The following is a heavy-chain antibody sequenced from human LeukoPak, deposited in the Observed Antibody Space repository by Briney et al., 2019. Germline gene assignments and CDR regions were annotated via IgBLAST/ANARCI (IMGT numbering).Heavy chain of an antibody. CDR3: ARAITVVDSY. CDR2: IDGDGTEK. D-gene: IGHD2-2*01. V-gene: IGHV3-7*01. CDR1: AFTFNRYW. J-gene: IGHJ4*02. Sequence: GGSLRLSGAASAFTFNRYWMNWVRQAPGKGLEWVAGIDGDGTEKYYVESVKGRFTISRDNAKKSVYLQMNSLRADDTAVYYCARAITVVDSYWGQGTLVTVSS.